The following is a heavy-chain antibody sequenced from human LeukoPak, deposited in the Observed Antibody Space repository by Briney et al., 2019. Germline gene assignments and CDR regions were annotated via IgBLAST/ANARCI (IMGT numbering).Heavy chain of an antibody. CDR3: ARSSRELRGYAPWELMPPF. Sequence: GGSLRLSCAASGFTFSSYAMSWVRQAPGKGLEWVSAISGSGGSTYYADSVKGRFTISRDNAKNSLYLQMNSLRADDTAVYYCARSSRELRGYAPWELMPPFWGQGTLVTVSS. CDR2: ISGSGGST. CDR1: GFTFSSYA. J-gene: IGHJ4*02. V-gene: IGHV3-23*01. D-gene: IGHD4-23*01.